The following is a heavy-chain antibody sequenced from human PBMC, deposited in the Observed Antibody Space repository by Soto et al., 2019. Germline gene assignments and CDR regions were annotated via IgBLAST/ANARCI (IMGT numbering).Heavy chain of an antibody. Sequence: GESLKISCKGSGYNFTSYWIDRVRQMPEKGLEWMGRIDPSDSYTNYSPSFQGHVTISADKTISTAYLQWSSLKASDTAMYYCARGRVAVAPLDSWGQGTLVTVSS. D-gene: IGHD6-19*01. CDR1: GYNFTSYW. CDR3: ARGRVAVAPLDS. CDR2: IDPSDSYT. J-gene: IGHJ4*02. V-gene: IGHV5-10-1*01.